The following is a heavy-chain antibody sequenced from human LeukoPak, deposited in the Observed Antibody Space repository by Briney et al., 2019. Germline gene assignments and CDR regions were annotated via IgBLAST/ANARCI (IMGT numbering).Heavy chain of an antibody. D-gene: IGHD6-6*01. V-gene: IGHV4-34*01. CDR1: GGSFSGYY. Sequence: PSETLSLTCAVYGGSFSGYYWSWIRQPPGKGLEWIGEINHSGSTNYNPPLKSRVTISVDTSKNQSSLKLSSVTVADAAVYYCARAIIGEAALDYWGQGTLVTVSS. CDR3: ARAIIGEAALDY. CDR2: INHSGST. J-gene: IGHJ4*02.